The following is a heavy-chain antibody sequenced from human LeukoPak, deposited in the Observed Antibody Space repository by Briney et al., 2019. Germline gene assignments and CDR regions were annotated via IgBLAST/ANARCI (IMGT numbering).Heavy chain of an antibody. Sequence: GGSLKLSCAASGFTFSSYTMNWVRQAPGKGLEWVSSISSSSSYIYYADSVKGRFTISRDNAKNSLYLQMNSLRAEDTAVYYCASAWGGYCSSTSCYPFDYWGQGNLVTVSS. D-gene: IGHD2-2*01. V-gene: IGHV3-21*01. J-gene: IGHJ4*02. CDR1: GFTFSSYT. CDR2: ISSSSSYI. CDR3: ASAWGGYCSSTSCYPFDY.